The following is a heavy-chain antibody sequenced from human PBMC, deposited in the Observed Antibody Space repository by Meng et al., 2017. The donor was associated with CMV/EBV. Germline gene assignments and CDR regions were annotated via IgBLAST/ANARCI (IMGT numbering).Heavy chain of an antibody. Sequence: GESLKISCAASGFTFSSYSMNWVRQAPGKGLEWVSSISSSSSYIYYADSVKGRFTISRDNAKNSLYLQMNNLRAEDTAVYYCARERMGHWGQGTLVTVSS. CDR1: GFTFSSYS. V-gene: IGHV3-21*01. CDR2: ISSSSSYI. CDR3: ARERMGH. J-gene: IGHJ4*02. D-gene: IGHD5-24*01.